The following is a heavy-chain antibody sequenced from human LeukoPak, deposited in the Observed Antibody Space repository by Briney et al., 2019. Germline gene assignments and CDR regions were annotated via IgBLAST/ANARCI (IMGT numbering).Heavy chain of an antibody. J-gene: IGHJ6*03. CDR3: ARPHDDILTGNYYYYYMDV. V-gene: IGHV3-53*01. CDR2: IYSGGST. D-gene: IGHD3-9*01. CDR1: GFTVSSNY. Sequence: GGSLRLSCAASGFTVSSNYMSWVRQAPGKGPEWVSVIYSGGSTYYADPVKGRFTISRDNAKNSLYLQMNSLRAEDTAVYYCARPHDDILTGNYYYYYMDVWGKGTTVTVSS.